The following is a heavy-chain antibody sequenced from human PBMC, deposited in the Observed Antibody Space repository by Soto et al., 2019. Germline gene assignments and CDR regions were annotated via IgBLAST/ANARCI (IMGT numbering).Heavy chain of an antibody. CDR1: GYTLTRNG. CDR3: ARDGIAVADDTYYGMDV. CDR2: ISVYNGNT. D-gene: IGHD6-19*01. J-gene: IGHJ6*02. V-gene: IGHV1-18*01. Sequence: ASVKVSGKAFGYTLTRNGISWVRQAPGQGLEWMGWISVYNGNTNYAQKFQGRVTMTTDTSTSTAYMELRSLRSNDTAVYYCARDGIAVADDTYYGMDVWGQGTTVTVSS.